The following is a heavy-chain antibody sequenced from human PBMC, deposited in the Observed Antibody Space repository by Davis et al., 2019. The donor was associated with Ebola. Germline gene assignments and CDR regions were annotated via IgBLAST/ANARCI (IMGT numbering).Heavy chain of an antibody. J-gene: IGHJ6*02. D-gene: IGHD1-26*01. CDR1: GGTFSSYA. CDR3: ARVVGRYGMDV. Sequence: ASVKVSCKASGGTFSSYAISWVRQAPGQGLEWMGIINPSGGSTSYAQKFQGRVTMTRDTSTSTVYMELSSLRSDDTAVYYCARVVGRYGMDVWGQGTTVTVSS. V-gene: IGHV1-46*01. CDR2: INPSGGST.